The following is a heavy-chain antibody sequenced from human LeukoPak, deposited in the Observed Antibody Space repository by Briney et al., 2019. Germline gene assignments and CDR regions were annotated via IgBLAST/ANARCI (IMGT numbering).Heavy chain of an antibody. CDR1: GFTFSSYS. D-gene: IGHD2-2*01. J-gene: IGHJ4*02. CDR2: ISSSSSYI. V-gene: IGHV3-21*01. Sequence: GSLRLSCAASGFTFSSYSMNWVRQAPRKGLEWVSSISSSSSYIYYADSVKGRFTISRDNAKNSLYLQMNSLRAEDTAVYYCARDRYCSSTSCYATPYWGQGTLVTVSS. CDR3: ARDRYCSSTSCYATPY.